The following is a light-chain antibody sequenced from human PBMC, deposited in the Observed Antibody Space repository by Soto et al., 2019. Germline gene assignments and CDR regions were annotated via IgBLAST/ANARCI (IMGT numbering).Light chain of an antibody. CDR3: QHYNSYSEA. V-gene: IGKV1-9*01. CDR2: AAS. J-gene: IGKJ1*01. Sequence: EIQLTQPPSSLSASVGDRVTSTCRASQGISSYLAWYQQKPGKAPKLLIYAASTLQSGVPSRFSGSGSGTEFTLTTSSLQPDDFATYYCQHYNSYSEAFGQGTKVDI. CDR1: QGISSY.